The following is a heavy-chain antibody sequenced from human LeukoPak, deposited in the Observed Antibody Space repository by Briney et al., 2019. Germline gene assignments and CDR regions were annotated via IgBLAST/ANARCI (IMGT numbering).Heavy chain of an antibody. CDR1: GDSISGYF. CDR3: ARGSVNYYHPFDY. V-gene: IGHV4-4*07. D-gene: IGHD1-26*01. Sequence: SETLSLTCTVSGDSISGYFWTWIRQPAGKGLEWIGRIHTSGDTKYNPSLKSRVIMSLDTSRNQFSLNLNSVTAADTAVYYCARGSVNYYHPFDYWGQGTLVTVSS. J-gene: IGHJ4*02. CDR2: IHTSGDT.